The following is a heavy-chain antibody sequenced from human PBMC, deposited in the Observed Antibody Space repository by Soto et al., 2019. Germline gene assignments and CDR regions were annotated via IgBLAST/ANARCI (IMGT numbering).Heavy chain of an antibody. D-gene: IGHD6-19*01. V-gene: IGHV4-59*08. CDR2: IYYSGSA. CDR1: GNSISSYY. J-gene: IGHJ4*02. CDR3: ARYTGWIDY. Sequence: QVQLQESGPGLVKPSETLSLTCTVSGNSISSYYWSWIRQPPGKGLEWIGYIYYSGSAKYNPSLKRRVTISVDTSKNQFSLNLRSVTASDTAVYYCARYTGWIDYWGQGTLVTVSS.